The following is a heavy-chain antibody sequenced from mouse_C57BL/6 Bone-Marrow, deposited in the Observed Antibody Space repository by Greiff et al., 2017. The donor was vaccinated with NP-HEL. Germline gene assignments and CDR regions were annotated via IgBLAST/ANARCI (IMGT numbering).Heavy chain of an antibody. CDR1: GYTFTSYW. Sequence: VKLQQPGAELVKPGASVKLSCKASGYTFTSYWMQWAKQRPGQGLEWIGEIDPSDSYTNYNQTFKGKATLTVDTSSSTAYMQLSSLTSEDSAVYYCALWRGFDYWGQGTTLTVSS. V-gene: IGHV1-50*01. D-gene: IGHD6-1*01. CDR2: IDPSDSYT. CDR3: ALWRGFDY. J-gene: IGHJ2*01.